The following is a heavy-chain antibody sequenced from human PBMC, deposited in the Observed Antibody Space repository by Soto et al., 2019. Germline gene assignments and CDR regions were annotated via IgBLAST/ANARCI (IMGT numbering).Heavy chain of an antibody. Sequence: QITLKESGLTLVKPAQTLTLTCTFSGFSLSTSGVGVGWIRQPPGKALAWLALIYWDDDKRYSPSLKGRLTITKDTSKNQVVLTMTNMDPVDTDTYYCAHSPGDIAASPEVGFDPWGQGTLVTVSS. CDR1: GFSLSTSGVG. CDR2: IYWDDDK. J-gene: IGHJ5*02. CDR3: AHSPGDIAASPEVGFDP. V-gene: IGHV2-5*02. D-gene: IGHD6-6*01.